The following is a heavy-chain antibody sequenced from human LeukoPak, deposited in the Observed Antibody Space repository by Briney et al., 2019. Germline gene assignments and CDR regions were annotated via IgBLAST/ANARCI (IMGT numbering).Heavy chain of an antibody. D-gene: IGHD4-17*01. J-gene: IGHJ3*02. V-gene: IGHV1-69*06. CDR1: GGTFSSYA. CDR3: ARGATTYAFDI. Sequence: GASVKVSCKASGGTFSSYAINWVRQAPGQGLEWMGGIIPIFGTANYAQKFQGRVTITADKSTSTAYMEPSSLRSEDTAVYYCARGATTYAFDIWGQGTMVTVSS. CDR2: IIPIFGTA.